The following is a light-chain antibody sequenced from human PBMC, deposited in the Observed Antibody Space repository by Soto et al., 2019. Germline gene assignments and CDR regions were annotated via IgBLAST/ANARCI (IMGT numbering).Light chain of an antibody. Sequence: DIQMTQSPSTLSASVGDRVTITCRASQNIDNWLAWFQQKPGKAPKLLIYAASSLQSGVPSRFSGSGSGTEFTLTISSLQPDDIATYYCQQCHRYLTFGQGTKVDIK. J-gene: IGKJ1*01. V-gene: IGKV1-5*01. CDR3: QQCHRYLT. CDR1: QNIDNW. CDR2: AAS.